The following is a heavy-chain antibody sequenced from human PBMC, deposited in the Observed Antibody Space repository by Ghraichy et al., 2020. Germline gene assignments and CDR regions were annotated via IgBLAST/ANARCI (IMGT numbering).Heavy chain of an antibody. Sequence: GGSLRLSCAASGFTFDDYAMHWVRQAPGKGLEWVSGISWNSGSIGYADSVKGRFTISRDNAKNSLYLQMNSLRAEDTALYYCAKALRLRGAWYYYGMDVWGQGTTVTVSS. V-gene: IGHV3-9*01. J-gene: IGHJ6*02. CDR2: ISWNSGSI. CDR3: AKALRLRGAWYYYGMDV. D-gene: IGHD5-12*01. CDR1: GFTFDDYA.